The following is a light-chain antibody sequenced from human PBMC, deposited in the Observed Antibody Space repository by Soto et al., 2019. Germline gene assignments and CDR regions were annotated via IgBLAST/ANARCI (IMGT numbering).Light chain of an antibody. Sequence: DFQMTQSPSSLSASVGDRVTITCQASQGITKSLNWYQQKPGKAPKLLIYDASILETGVPSRFTGSGSGTDFTFTISGLQPEDIATYYCQQHEDLPLTFGPGTKVNIK. CDR3: QQHEDLPLT. J-gene: IGKJ3*01. V-gene: IGKV1-33*01. CDR1: QGITKS. CDR2: DAS.